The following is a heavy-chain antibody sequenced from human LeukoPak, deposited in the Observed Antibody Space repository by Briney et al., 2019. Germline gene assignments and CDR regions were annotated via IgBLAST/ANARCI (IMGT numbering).Heavy chain of an antibody. CDR2: INSDGSST. V-gene: IGHV3-74*01. CDR1: GFTFSSYW. Sequence: GGSLRLSCAASGFTFSSYWMHWVRQAPEKGLVWVSRINSDGSSTNYADSVKGRFTISRDNAKNTLYVQMNSLRAEDTAVYYCAARGYCSGTSCLLEYWGQGTLVTVSS. CDR3: AARGYCSGTSCLLEY. J-gene: IGHJ4*02. D-gene: IGHD2-2*01.